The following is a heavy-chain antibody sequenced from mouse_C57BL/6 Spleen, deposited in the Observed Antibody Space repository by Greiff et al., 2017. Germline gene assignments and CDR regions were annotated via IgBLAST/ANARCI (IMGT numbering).Heavy chain of an antibody. D-gene: IGHD2-3*01. CDR1: GFSLTSYG. V-gene: IGHV2-9*01. Sequence: VQGVESGPGLVAPSQSLSITCTVSGFSLTSYGVDWVRQPPGKGLEWLGVIWGGGSTTYNSALMSSLSISKDNSKSQVYLKMISLQTDDTDMYYCAKHDDYCARDYWGQGTSVTVSS. CDR3: AKHDDYCARDY. J-gene: IGHJ4*01. CDR2: IWGGGST.